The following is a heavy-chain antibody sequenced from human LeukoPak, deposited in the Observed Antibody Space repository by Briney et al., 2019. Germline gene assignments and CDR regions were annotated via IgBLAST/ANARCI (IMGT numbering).Heavy chain of an antibody. CDR3: ARGSGDSSGYYLYYYYGMDV. CDR1: GGSFSGYY. Sequence: SETLSLTCAVYGGSFSGYYWSWTRQPPGKGLEWIGEINHSGSTNYNPSLKSRVTISVDTSRNQFSLKLSSVTAADTAVYYCARGSGDSSGYYLYYYYGMDVWGQGTTVTVSS. CDR2: INHSGST. D-gene: IGHD3-22*01. J-gene: IGHJ6*02. V-gene: IGHV4-34*01.